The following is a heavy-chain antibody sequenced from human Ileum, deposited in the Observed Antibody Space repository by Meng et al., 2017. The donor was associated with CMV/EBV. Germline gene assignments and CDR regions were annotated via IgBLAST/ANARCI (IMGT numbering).Heavy chain of an antibody. D-gene: IGHD2-2*01. CDR3: AREPYCSSTSCSRAFGP. CDR2: ISGDGSST. V-gene: IGHV3-74*01. Sequence: GESLKISCAASGFTFSNYWMHWVRQTPKGLEWVSRISGDGSSTAYADSVEGRFTISRDNAENTLFLQMDSLGAEDTAVYYCAREPYCSSTSCSRAFGPWGRGTLVTGSS. CDR1: GFTFSNYW. J-gene: IGHJ5*02.